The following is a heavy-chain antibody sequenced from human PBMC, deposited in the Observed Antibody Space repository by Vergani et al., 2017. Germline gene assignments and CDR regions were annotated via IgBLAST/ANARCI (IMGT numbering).Heavy chain of an antibody. J-gene: IGHJ4*02. CDR1: GFTFSSYG. Sequence: QVQLVESGGGVVQPGWSLRLSCAASGFTFSSYGMHWVRQAPGKGLEWVAVISYDGSNKFYADSVKGRFTISRDNSKNTLYLQMNSLRAEDTAVYYCAKASDYYDSSGYYYFDYWGQGTLVTVSS. D-gene: IGHD3-22*01. V-gene: IGHV3-30*18. CDR2: ISYDGSNK. CDR3: AKASDYYDSSGYYYFDY.